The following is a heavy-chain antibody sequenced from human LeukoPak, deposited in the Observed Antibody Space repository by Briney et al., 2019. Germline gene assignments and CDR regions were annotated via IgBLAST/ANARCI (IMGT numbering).Heavy chain of an antibody. Sequence: SETLSLTCAVYGGSFSGYYWSWIRQPPGKGLEWIGEIKHSGSTNYNPSLKSRVTISVDTSKNQFSLKLSSVTAADTAVYYCARWAYDSSGYYPFDYWGQGTLVTVSS. CDR2: IKHSGST. D-gene: IGHD3-22*01. V-gene: IGHV4-34*01. CDR3: ARWAYDSSGYYPFDY. CDR1: GGSFSGYY. J-gene: IGHJ4*02.